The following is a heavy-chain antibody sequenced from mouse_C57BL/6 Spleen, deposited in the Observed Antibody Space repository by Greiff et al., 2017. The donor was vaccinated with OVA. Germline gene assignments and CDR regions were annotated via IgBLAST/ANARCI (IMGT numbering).Heavy chain of an antibody. CDR3: ARDGGYPYYAMDY. CDR2: ISYSGST. Sequence: EVQVVESGPGMVKPSQSLSLTCTVTGYSITSGYDWHWIRHFPGNKLEWMGYISYSGSTNYNPSLKSRISITHDTSKNHFFLKLNSVTTEDTATYYCARDGGYPYYAMDYWGQGTSVTVSS. D-gene: IGHD2-2*01. J-gene: IGHJ4*01. V-gene: IGHV3-1*01. CDR1: GYSITSGYD.